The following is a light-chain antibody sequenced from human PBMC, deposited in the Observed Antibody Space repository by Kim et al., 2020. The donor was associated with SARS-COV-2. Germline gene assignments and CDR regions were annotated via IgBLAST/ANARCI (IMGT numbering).Light chain of an antibody. Sequence: SPGERATLSCRASQSVSSKLAWYQQKPGQAPRLLIYGASTRATGIPARFSGSGSETEFTLTISSLQSEDFAVYYCQQYNNWPPGTFGGGTKVDIK. V-gene: IGKV3-15*01. CDR3: QQYNNWPPGT. J-gene: IGKJ4*01. CDR2: GAS. CDR1: QSVSSK.